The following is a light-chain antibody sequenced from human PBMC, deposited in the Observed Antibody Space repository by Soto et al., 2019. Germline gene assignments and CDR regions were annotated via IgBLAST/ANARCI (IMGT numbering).Light chain of an antibody. CDR1: QSVSSN. J-gene: IGKJ3*01. Sequence: EIAMTQSPATLSVSPGERATLSCRASQSVSSNLAWYQQKPGQAPRLLIYGASTRATGITARFSGSGSGTEFTLTISSLQSEDFAVYYCQQYNRWPFTFGPGTRVDI. V-gene: IGKV3-15*01. CDR3: QQYNRWPFT. CDR2: GAS.